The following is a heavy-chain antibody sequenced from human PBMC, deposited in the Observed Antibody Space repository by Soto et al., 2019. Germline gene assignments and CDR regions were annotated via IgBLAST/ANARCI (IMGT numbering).Heavy chain of an antibody. CDR1: GYTFTSYA. V-gene: IGHV1-3*01. Sequence: AASVTVSCKASGYTFTSYAMHWVRQAPGQRLEWMGWINAGNGNTKYSQKFQGRVTITRDTSASTAYMELSSLRSEDTAVYYCARDADLYGMDVWGQGTTVTVSS. CDR3: ARDADLYGMDV. J-gene: IGHJ6*02. CDR2: INAGNGNT.